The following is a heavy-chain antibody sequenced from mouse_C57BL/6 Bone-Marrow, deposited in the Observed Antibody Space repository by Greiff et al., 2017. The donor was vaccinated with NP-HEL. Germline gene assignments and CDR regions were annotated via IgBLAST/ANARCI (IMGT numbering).Heavy chain of an antibody. V-gene: IGHV1-64*01. Sequence: QESGAELVKPGASVKLSCKASGYTFTSYWMHWVKQRPGQGLEWIGMIHPNSGSTNYNEKFKSKATLTVDKSSSTAYMQLSSLTSEDSAVYYCGIYYYGSSYSYYAMDYCGQGTSVTVSS. CDR1: GYTFTSYW. D-gene: IGHD1-1*01. CDR2: IHPNSGST. CDR3: GIYYYGSSYSYYAMDY. J-gene: IGHJ4*01.